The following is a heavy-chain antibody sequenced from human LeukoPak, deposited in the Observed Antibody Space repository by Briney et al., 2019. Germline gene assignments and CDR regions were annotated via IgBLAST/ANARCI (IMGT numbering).Heavy chain of an antibody. CDR2: INPSGGST. CDR3: ARGYSGSYCLDY. D-gene: IGHD1-26*01. J-gene: IGHJ4*02. V-gene: IGHV1-46*01. Sequence: ASVKVSCKASGYTFTSYYMHWVRQAPGQGLEWMGIINPSGGSTSYAQKFQGRVTITADESTSTAYMELSSLRSEDTAVYYCARGYSGSYCLDYWGQGTLVTVSS. CDR1: GYTFTSYY.